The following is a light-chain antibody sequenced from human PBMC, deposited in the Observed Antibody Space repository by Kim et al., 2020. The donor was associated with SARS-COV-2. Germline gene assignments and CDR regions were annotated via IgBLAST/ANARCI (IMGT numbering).Light chain of an antibody. J-gene: IGLJ1*01. Sequence: SSTISCTGTSSDIGDYDYVSWYQQHPGKAPKLLIYDVTNRPSGVSNRFSGSKSGNTASLTISGLQTEDEADYYCSSFTTSSNTDYVFGIGTKVTVL. CDR1: SSDIGDYDY. CDR2: DVT. V-gene: IGLV2-14*03. CDR3: SSFTTSSNTDYV.